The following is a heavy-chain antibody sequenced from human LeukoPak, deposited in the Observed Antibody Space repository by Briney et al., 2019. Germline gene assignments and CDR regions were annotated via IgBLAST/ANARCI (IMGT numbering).Heavy chain of an antibody. V-gene: IGHV1-18*01. CDR3: ARDNYYDRAVFGY. J-gene: IGHJ4*02. D-gene: IGHD3-22*01. CDR1: GYTFTSYG. CDR2: ISAYNGNT. Sequence: GASVKVSCKASGYTFTSYGISWVRQAPGQGLEWMGWISAYNGNTNYAQKLQGRVTMTTDTSTSTVYMELSSLRSEDTAVYYCARDNYYDRAVFGYWGQGTLVTVSS.